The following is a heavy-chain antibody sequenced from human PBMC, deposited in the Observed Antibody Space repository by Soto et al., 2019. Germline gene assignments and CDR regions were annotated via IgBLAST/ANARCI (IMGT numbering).Heavy chain of an antibody. V-gene: IGHV5-51*01. CDR1: GYSFASYW. J-gene: IGHJ6*02. CDR2: IYPGDSDT. D-gene: IGHD3-16*01. CDR3: ARTRSFGLGFSYGCRDV. Sequence: GESLKISCQGSGYSFASYWIGWVRQMPGKDLEWMGIIYPGDSDTRYSPSFQGQVTISADKSLRTASLQWPSLKASDTALYYCARTRSFGLGFSYGCRDVWGQGTTVTVSS.